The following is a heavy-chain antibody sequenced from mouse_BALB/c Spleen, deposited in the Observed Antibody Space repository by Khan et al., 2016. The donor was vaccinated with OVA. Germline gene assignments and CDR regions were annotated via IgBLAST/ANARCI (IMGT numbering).Heavy chain of an antibody. D-gene: IGHD2-2*01. CDR2: IDPFSGGI. V-gene: IGHV1S135*01. Sequence: VQLKESGPELMKPGASVKISCKASGYSFTSYYIHWIMQSHGKSLEWIGYIDPFSGGITYNQKFKGKATLTVDKSSSTAYIYFSNLTSEDSAVYYCTRHGYVAWFTYWGQGTPVTVSA. CDR3: TRHGYVAWFTY. J-gene: IGHJ3*01. CDR1: GYSFTSYY.